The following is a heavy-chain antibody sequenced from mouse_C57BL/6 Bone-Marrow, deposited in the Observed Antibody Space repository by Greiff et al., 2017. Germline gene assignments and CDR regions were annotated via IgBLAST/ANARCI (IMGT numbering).Heavy chain of an antibody. V-gene: IGHV1-87*01. CDR2: GQGLEWIG. D-gene: IGHD4-1*01. CDR1: YTFSRRVH. Sequence: QVHVKQSGPELARPWASVKISCQAFYTFSRRVHFAIRDTNYWMQWVKQRPGQGLEWIGAIYPGNGDTSYNQKFKGKATLTADKSSSTAYMQLSSLTSEDSAVYYCAWGLANWDGFYYFDYGGQGTTLTVSS. CDR3: SEDSAVYYCAWGLANWDGFYYFDY. J-gene: IGHJ2*01.